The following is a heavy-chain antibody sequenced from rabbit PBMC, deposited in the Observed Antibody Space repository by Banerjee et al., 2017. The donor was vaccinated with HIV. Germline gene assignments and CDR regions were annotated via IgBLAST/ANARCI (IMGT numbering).Heavy chain of an antibody. CDR1: GIDFSSYG. CDR2: IWTGSGTT. Sequence: ELVESGGGLVQPGESLKLSCKASGIDFSSYGISWVRQAPGKGPEWIAYIWTGSGTTDYASWVNGRFTISLDNAQNTVFLRMTSLTAADTATYFCARVTGYGSTSGHPTRLDLWGPGTLVTVS. V-gene: IGHV1S47*01. J-gene: IGHJ3*01. D-gene: IGHD1-1*01. CDR3: ARVTGYGSTSGHPTRLDL.